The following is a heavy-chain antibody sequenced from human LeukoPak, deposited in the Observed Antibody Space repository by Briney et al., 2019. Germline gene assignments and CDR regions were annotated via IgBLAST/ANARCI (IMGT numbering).Heavy chain of an antibody. CDR2: ISSSGSTI. CDR1: GFTFSSYE. V-gene: IGHV3-48*03. J-gene: IGHJ4*02. Sequence: GGSLRLSCAASGFTFSSYEMNWVRQAPGKGLEWVSYISSSGSTIYYADSVKGRFTISRDNAKNSLYLQMNSLRAEDTAVYDCARDRRATDCSGGSCYLPFDYWGQGTLVTVSS. D-gene: IGHD2-15*01. CDR3: ARDRRATDCSGGSCYLPFDY.